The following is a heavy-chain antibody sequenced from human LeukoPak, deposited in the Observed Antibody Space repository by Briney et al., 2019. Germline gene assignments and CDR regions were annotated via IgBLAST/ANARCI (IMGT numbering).Heavy chain of an antibody. CDR2: ISYDGSNK. D-gene: IGHD3-9*01. CDR1: GFTFSSYA. CDR3: ARGRVVLRYACPYFDY. Sequence: GGSLRPSCAASGFTFSSYAMHWVRQAPGKGLEWVAVISYDGSNKYYADSVKGRFTISRDNSKNTLYLQMNSLRAEDTAVYYCARGRVVLRYACPYFDYWGQGTLVTVSS. J-gene: IGHJ4*02. V-gene: IGHV3-30*04.